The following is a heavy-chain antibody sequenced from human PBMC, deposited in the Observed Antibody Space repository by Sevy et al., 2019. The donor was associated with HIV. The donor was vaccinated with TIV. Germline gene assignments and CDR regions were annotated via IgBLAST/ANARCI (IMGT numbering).Heavy chain of an antibody. CDR3: AKFAGDFPHFDF. D-gene: IGHD7-27*01. CDR2: ISDTGTST. CDR1: GITFSTYS. V-gene: IGHV3-23*01. J-gene: IGHJ4*02. Sequence: GSLRLSCAASGITFSTYSMTWVRQAPRKGLEWVSAISDTGTSTYYTDSVEGRFTISRDNSKSTLFLHMNSLRAEDTALYYCAKFAGDFPHFDFWGLGTLVTVSS.